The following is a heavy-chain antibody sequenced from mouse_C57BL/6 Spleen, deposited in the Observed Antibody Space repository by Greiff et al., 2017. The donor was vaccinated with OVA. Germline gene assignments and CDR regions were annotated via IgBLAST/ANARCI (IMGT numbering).Heavy chain of an antibody. CDR2: IHPNSGST. CDR3: ARGNHYYGSRYFDV. D-gene: IGHD1-1*01. V-gene: IGHV1-64*01. Sequence: VQLQQPGAELVKPGASVKLSCKASGYTFTSYWMHWVKQRPGQGLEWIGMIHPNSGSTNYNEKFKSKATLTVDKSSSTAYIQLSSLTSEDSAVYYCARGNHYYGSRYFDVWGTGTTVTVSS. CDR1: GYTFTSYW. J-gene: IGHJ1*03.